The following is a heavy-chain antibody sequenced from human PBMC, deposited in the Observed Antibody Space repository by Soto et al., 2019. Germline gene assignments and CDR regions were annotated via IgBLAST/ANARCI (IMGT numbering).Heavy chain of an antibody. J-gene: IGHJ4*02. V-gene: IGHV3-30-3*01. D-gene: IGHD6-19*01. CDR3: ARAPTLYSSGWSFDY. Sequence: GGSLRLSCAASGFTFSSYAMHWVRQAPGKGLEWVAVISYDGSNKYYADSVKGRFTISRDNSKNTLYLQMNSLRAEDTAVYYCARAPTLYSSGWSFDYWGQGTLVTVSS. CDR2: ISYDGSNK. CDR1: GFTFSSYA.